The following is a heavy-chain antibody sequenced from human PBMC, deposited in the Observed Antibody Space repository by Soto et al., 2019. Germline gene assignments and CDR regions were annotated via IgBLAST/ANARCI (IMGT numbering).Heavy chain of an antibody. J-gene: IGHJ6*02. Sequence: SETLSLTCAVYGGSFSGYYWSWIRQPPGKGLEWIGEVNHSGSTNYNPSLKSRVTISVDTSKNQFSLKLSSVTAADTAVYYCAGTVLRFLEWLPTGVWGQGTTVTVSS. CDR3: AGTVLRFLEWLPTGV. CDR1: GGSFSGYY. V-gene: IGHV4-34*01. D-gene: IGHD3-3*01. CDR2: VNHSGST.